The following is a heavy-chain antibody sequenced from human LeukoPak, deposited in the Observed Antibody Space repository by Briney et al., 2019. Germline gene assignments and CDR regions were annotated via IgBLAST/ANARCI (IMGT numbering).Heavy chain of an antibody. CDR2: IKQDGSVK. CDR1: GFAFNIYG. D-gene: IGHD2-15*01. Sequence: GGSLRLSCAASGFAFNIYGMSWVRQAPGKGLEWVASIKQDGSVKHFLDSVKGRFTISRDNAKNSLYLQTNSLRAEDTAVYYCARWDAYCSGGTCYFGGFAFDIWGQGTMVTVSS. J-gene: IGHJ3*02. CDR3: ARWDAYCSGGTCYFGGFAFDI. V-gene: IGHV3-7*01.